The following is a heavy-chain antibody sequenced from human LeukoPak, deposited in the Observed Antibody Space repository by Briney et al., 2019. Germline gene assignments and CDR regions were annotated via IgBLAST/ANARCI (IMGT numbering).Heavy chain of an antibody. V-gene: IGHV1-46*01. J-gene: IGHJ5*02. D-gene: IGHD6-19*01. Sequence: ASVTVSCKASGYTFTSYYMHWVRQALGQGLEWMGIINPSGGSTSYAQKFQGRVTMIRDTSTSTVYMELSSLRSEDTAVYYCARDSRVTYAVAGTIWFDPWGQGTLVTVSS. CDR2: INPSGGST. CDR1: GYTFTSYY. CDR3: ARDSRVTYAVAGTIWFDP.